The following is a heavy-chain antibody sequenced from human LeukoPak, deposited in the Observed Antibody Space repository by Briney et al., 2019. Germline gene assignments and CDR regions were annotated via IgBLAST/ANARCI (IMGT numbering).Heavy chain of an antibody. D-gene: IGHD3-22*01. J-gene: IGHJ4*02. CDR1: GYSISSGYL. V-gene: IGHV4-38-2*02. Sequence: SETLSLTCTVSGYSISSGYLWGWIRQPPGKGLEWIGSIDGSGSSYYNPSLKSRVTISVDTSKNQFSLKLSSVTAADTAVYYCARTYYYDSSGRPFDYWGQGTLVTVSS. CDR3: ARTYYYDSSGRPFDY. CDR2: IDGSGSS.